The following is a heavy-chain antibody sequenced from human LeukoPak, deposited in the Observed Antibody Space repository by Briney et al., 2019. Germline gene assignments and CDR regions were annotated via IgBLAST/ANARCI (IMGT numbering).Heavy chain of an antibody. CDR3: ARSTTITYCGGDCYRFDY. Sequence: ASVKVSCKASGYTFSVNYIHWVRQAPGQGLEWMGWINPDSGDSKSAQQFQGRVTMTRDTSLSTAYMELTRLTSDDTAIYYCARSTTITYCGGDCYRFDYWGQGTLITVSS. J-gene: IGHJ4*02. V-gene: IGHV1-2*02. D-gene: IGHD2-21*02. CDR2: INPDSGDS. CDR1: GYTFSVNY.